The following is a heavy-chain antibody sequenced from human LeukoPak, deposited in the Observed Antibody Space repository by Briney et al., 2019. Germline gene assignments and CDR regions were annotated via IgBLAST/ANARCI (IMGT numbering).Heavy chain of an antibody. CDR3: ARLDYDILTGYYNVISWFDP. CDR2: IYPGDSDT. D-gene: IGHD3-9*01. CDR1: GYSFTSYW. Sequence: KAGESLKISCKGSGYSFTSYWIGWVRQMPGKGLEWMGIIYPGDSDTRYSPSFQGQVTISADKSISTAYLQWSSLKASDTAMYYCARLDYDILTGYYNVISWFDPWGQGTLVTVSS. V-gene: IGHV5-51*01. J-gene: IGHJ5*02.